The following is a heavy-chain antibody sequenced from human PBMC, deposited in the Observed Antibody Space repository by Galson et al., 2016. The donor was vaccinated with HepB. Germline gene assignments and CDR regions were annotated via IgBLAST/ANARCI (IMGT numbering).Heavy chain of an antibody. V-gene: IGHV1-18*01. CDR3: AKSVLEYDILTGYYRRGADY. CDR2: ISPYSGNT. Sequence: SVKVSCKASGYTFTTYGISWVRQAPGQGLEWMGWISPYSGNTNYAQKFQGRVTMSTDTSTSTAYMELRSLRSDDTAVYYCAKSVLEYDILTGYYRRGADYWGQGTLVTVSS. J-gene: IGHJ4*02. CDR1: GYTFTTYG. D-gene: IGHD3-9*01.